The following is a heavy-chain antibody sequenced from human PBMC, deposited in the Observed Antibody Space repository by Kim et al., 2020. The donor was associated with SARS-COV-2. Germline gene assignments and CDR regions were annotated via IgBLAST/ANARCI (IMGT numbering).Heavy chain of an antibody. Sequence: GGSLRLSCAASGFTFSSYEMNWVRQAPGKGLEWVSYISSSGSTIYYADSVKGRFTISRDNAKNSLYLQMNSLRAEDTAVYYCARDNQHSSSSWYRWKRSHYGVDVWGQGTTVTVSS. D-gene: IGHD6-13*01. V-gene: IGHV3-48*03. J-gene: IGHJ6*01. CDR2: ISSSGSTI. CDR1: GFTFSSYE. CDR3: ARDNQHSSSSWYRWKRSHYGVDV.